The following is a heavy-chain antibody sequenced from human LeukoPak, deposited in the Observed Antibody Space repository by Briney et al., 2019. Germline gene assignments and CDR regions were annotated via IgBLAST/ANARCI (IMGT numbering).Heavy chain of an antibody. CDR2: TYYRSKWYN. J-gene: IGHJ5*02. CDR1: GDSVSSNSAA. D-gene: IGHD3-22*01. Sequence: SQTLSLTCAISGDSVSSNSAAWNWIRQSPSRGLEWLGRTYYRSKWYNDYAVSVKSRITINPDTSKNQLSLKLSSVTAADTAVYYCARDYYDSSGSNLNWFDPWGQGTLVTVSS. V-gene: IGHV6-1*01. CDR3: ARDYYDSSGSNLNWFDP.